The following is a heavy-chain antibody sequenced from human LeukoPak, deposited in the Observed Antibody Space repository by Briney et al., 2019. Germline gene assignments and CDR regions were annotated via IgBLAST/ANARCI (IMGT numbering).Heavy chain of an antibody. J-gene: IGHJ3*02. Sequence: GGSLRLSCAASGFTFSSYAMSWVRQAPGKGLEWVSAISGSGGSTYYADSVKGRFTISRDNAKNSLYLQMNSLRAEDTAVYYCASASSGSYYAFDIWGQGTMVTVSS. D-gene: IGHD1-26*01. CDR1: GFTFSSYA. V-gene: IGHV3-23*01. CDR3: ASASSGSYYAFDI. CDR2: ISGSGGST.